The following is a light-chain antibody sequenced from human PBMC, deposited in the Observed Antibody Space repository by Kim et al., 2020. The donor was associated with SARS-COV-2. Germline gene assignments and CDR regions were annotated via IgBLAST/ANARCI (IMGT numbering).Light chain of an antibody. V-gene: IGLV3-21*04. Sequence: PGKTARITCGGNNIGSKSVHLYQQKPGQAPVLVIYYDSDRPSGIPERFSGSNSGNTATLTISRVEAGDEADYYCQVWDSSSDHNYVFGTGTKVTVL. CDR1: NIGSKS. CDR2: YDS. J-gene: IGLJ1*01. CDR3: QVWDSSSDHNYV.